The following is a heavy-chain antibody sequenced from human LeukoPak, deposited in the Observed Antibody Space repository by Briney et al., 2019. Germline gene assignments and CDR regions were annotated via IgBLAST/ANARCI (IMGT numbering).Heavy chain of an antibody. CDR2: MNPNSGNT. V-gene: IGHV1-8*01. CDR3: ARGGPYSRSWYVNY. J-gene: IGHJ4*02. Sequence: ASVKVSCKASGYTFTSYDIDWVRQATGQGLKWMGWMNPNSGNTGYAQNFQDRVTMTRNTSISTAYMELSSLRSDDTAVYYCARGGPYSRSWYVNYWGQGTLVTVSS. D-gene: IGHD6-13*01. CDR1: GYTFTSYD.